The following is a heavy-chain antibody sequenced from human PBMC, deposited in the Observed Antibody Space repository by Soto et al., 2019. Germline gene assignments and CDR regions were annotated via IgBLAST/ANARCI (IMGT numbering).Heavy chain of an antibody. CDR3: AKASHRIYFDY. Sequence: QRWGSLRLSCAASGFTFSSYGIHFCRQAPFKGLEWVSAISGSGGSTYYADSVKGRFTISRDNSKNTLYLQMNSLRAEDTAVYYCAKASHRIYFDYWGQGTLVTVSS. CDR2: ISGSGGST. CDR1: GFTFSSYG. V-gene: IGHV3-23*01. J-gene: IGHJ4*02.